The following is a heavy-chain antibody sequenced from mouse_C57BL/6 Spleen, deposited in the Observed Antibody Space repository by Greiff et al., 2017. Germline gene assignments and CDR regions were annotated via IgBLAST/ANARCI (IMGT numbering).Heavy chain of an antibody. CDR2: IDPSDGGT. D-gene: IGHD5-1*01. J-gene: IGHJ4*01. V-gene: IGHV1-52*01. CDR1: GYTFTSYW. Sequence: VQLQQPGTELVMPGSSVKLSCKASGYTFTSYWMHWVKQRPIQGLEWIGNIDPSDGGTHYTQKFKDKATLTVDKSSSTAYMQLSSLTSEDSAVYYCARVPYAMYYRGQGTSVTGSS. CDR3: ARVPYAMYY.